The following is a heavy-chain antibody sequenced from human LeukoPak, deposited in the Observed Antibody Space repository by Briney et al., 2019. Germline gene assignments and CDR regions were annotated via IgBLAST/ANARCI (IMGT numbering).Heavy chain of an antibody. CDR2: IIPILGIA. CDR3: ARDLRRTYSGSFMYYFDY. Sequence: SVKVSCKASGGTFDSYSISWVRQAPGQGLEWMGRIIPILGIANYAQKFQGRVTITADKSTSTAYMELSTLRSEDTAVYYCARDLRRTYSGSFMYYFDYWGQGTLVTVSS. D-gene: IGHD1-26*01. V-gene: IGHV1-69*04. J-gene: IGHJ4*02. CDR1: GGTFDSYS.